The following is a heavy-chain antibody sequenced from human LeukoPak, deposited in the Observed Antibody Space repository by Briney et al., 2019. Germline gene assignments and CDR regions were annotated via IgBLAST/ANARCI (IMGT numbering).Heavy chain of an antibody. CDR3: ARDSGWKIDY. V-gene: IGHV4-39*07. CDR1: GDSISSSSYY. Sequence: SETLSLTCTVSGDSISSSSYYWGWIRQPPGKGLEWIGNIFYSGSTYYNPSLKSRVTISVDTSKNQFSLKLSSVTAADTAVYYCARDSGWKIDYWGQGTLVTVSS. CDR2: IFYSGST. J-gene: IGHJ4*02. D-gene: IGHD6-19*01.